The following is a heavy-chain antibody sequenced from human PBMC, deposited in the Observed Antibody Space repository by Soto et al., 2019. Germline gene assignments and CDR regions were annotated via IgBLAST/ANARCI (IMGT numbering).Heavy chain of an antibody. J-gene: IGHJ6*02. CDR1: GYSFTSYW. V-gene: IGHV5-51*01. D-gene: IGHD5-18*01. Sequence: PGESLKISCKGSGYSFTSYWIGWVRQMPGKGLEWMGIIYPGDSDTRYSPSFQGQVTISADKSISTAYLQWSSLKASDTAMYYCARRTFLSDTAMVANALGMDVWGQGTTVTVSS. CDR2: IYPGDSDT. CDR3: ARRTFLSDTAMVANALGMDV.